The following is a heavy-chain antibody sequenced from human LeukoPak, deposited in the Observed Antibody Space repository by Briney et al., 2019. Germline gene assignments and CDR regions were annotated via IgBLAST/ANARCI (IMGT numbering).Heavy chain of an antibody. V-gene: IGHV4-38-2*01. J-gene: IGHJ6*03. CDR2: IYHSGST. CDR3: ARKVAAYYMGA. CDR1: GYSISSGYY. D-gene: IGHD2-15*01. Sequence: SETLSLTCAVSGYSISSGYYWGCIRQPPGKVLEWIGSIYHSGSTYYNPSLKSRVTISVDTSKNQFSLKLRYVTAPANVAYHHARKVAAYYMGAPGKRTTVTVSS.